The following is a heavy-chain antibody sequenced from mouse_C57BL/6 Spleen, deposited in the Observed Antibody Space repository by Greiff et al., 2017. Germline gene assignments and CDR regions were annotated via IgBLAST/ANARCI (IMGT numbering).Heavy chain of an antibody. J-gene: IGHJ3*01. CDR1: GYTFTDYN. CDR2: INPNNGGT. D-gene: IGHD2-5*01. CDR3: ARALYSMSF. Sequence: EEQLQQSGPELVKPGASVKIPCKASGYTFTDYNMDWVKQSHGKSLEWIGDINPNNGGTIYNQKFKGKATLTVDKSSSTAYMELRSLTSEDTAVYYCARALYSMSFWGQGTLVTVSA. V-gene: IGHV1-18*01.